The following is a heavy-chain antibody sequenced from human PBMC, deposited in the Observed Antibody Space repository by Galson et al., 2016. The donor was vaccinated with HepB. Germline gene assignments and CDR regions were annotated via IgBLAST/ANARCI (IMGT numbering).Heavy chain of an antibody. J-gene: IGHJ4*02. Sequence: SLRLSCAASGFIVSNDYMNWVRQAPGKGLEWLSVSYGDGSTYYAESVRGRFTISRDNAKNTLYLQMHSLRAEDTAVYYCASILGYCRSGSCYRDYWGQGTLVTVSS. V-gene: IGHV3-53*01. CDR2: SYGDGST. CDR3: ASILGYCRSGSCYRDY. CDR1: GFIVSNDY. D-gene: IGHD2-15*01.